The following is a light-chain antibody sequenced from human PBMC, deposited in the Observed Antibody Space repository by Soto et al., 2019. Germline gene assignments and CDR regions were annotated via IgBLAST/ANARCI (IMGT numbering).Light chain of an antibody. CDR2: GAS. CDR3: QLYNDWRST. CDR1: QSIRNN. V-gene: IGKV3-15*01. J-gene: IGKJ2*01. Sequence: EIVMTQSPATLSVSPGERATLSCRASQSIRNNLAWYQQKPGQSPRLLISGASTRATGIPARFSGSGSRTEFTLTISSLQSEDFAVYYCQLYNDWRSTFGQGTNVEMK.